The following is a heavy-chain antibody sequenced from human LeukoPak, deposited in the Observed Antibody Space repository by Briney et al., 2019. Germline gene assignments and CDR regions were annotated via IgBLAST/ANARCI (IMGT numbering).Heavy chain of an antibody. V-gene: IGHV4-39*01. D-gene: IGHD5-24*01. CDR1: GGSISSSNYY. CDR3: ARHPVIWPQYPS. J-gene: IGHJ5*02. Sequence: PSETLSLTCTVSGGSISSSNYYWGWIRQPPGQGLEWIGSIYYSGSIYYNPSPKSRVTISVDTSKNQFSLMLSSVTAADTAVYYCARHPVIWPQYPSWGQGTLVTVSS. CDR2: IYYSGSI.